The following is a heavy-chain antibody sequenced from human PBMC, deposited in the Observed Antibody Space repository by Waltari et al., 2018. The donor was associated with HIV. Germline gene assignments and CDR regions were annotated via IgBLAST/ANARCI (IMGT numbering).Heavy chain of an antibody. D-gene: IGHD4-4*01. CDR2: IYSSGST. Sequence: QLQLQESGPGLVKPAEPLSLPCSVSGCSLLRIHHAWGWIRQTPGKGLEWIGIIYSSGSTYYNPSLQSRVAMSVDTSKNQFSLRLSSVTAADTAVYYCSRHTQTALTTDYWGQGTRVTVSA. CDR1: GCSLLRIHHA. V-gene: IGHV4-39*01. J-gene: IGHJ4*02. CDR3: SRHTQTALTTDY.